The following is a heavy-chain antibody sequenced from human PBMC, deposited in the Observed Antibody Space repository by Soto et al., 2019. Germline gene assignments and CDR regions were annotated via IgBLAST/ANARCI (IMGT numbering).Heavy chain of an antibody. V-gene: IGHV4-34*01. Sequence: PSETLSLTCAVYGGSFSGYYWSWIRQPPGKGLEWIGEINHSGSTNYNPSLKSRVTISVDTSKNQFSLKLSSVTAADTAVYYCARGGGYYFSYYYYGMDVWGQGTTVTVSS. D-gene: IGHD3-22*01. CDR1: GGSFSGYY. CDR2: INHSGST. CDR3: ARGGGYYFSYYYYGMDV. J-gene: IGHJ6*02.